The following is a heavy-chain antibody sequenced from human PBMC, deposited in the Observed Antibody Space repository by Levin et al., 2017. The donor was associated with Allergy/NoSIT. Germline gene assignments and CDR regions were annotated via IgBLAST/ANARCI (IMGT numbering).Heavy chain of an antibody. CDR3: ARRTYYYGSGSFLGAFDI. D-gene: IGHD3-10*01. CDR2: ISYDGSNK. CDR1: GFTFSSYA. V-gene: IGHV3-30-3*01. Sequence: GESLKISCAASGFTFSSYAMHWVRQAPGKGLEWVAVISYDGSNKYYADSVKGRFTISRDNSKNTLYLQMNSLRAEDTAVYYCARRTYYYGSGSFLGAFDIWGQGTMVTVSS. J-gene: IGHJ3*02.